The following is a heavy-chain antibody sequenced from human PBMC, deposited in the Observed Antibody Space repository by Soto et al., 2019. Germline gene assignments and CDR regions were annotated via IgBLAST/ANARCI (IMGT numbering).Heavy chain of an antibody. CDR2: INTGTDNT. V-gene: IGHV1-3*04. CDR3: ARDRGYSYGLHAFDI. D-gene: IGHD5-18*01. Sequence: QVQLVQSGAEIKKPGASVKVSCKASGYTFTDYAIHWVRQAPGQRLEWMGWINTGTDNTKYSQKFQGRVTITRDTSASTAYMVLSSLRSEDTAVYYCARDRGYSYGLHAFDIWGQGTMVTVSS. CDR1: GYTFTDYA. J-gene: IGHJ3*02.